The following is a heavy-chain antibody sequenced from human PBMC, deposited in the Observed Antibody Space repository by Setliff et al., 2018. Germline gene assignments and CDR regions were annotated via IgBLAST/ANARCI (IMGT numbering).Heavy chain of an antibody. Sequence: GESLKISCKASGYNFLDYWIGWVRQMPRKGLEWMGIIYPDDSDTRYSPSVQGPFTISADKSISTAYLQWSSLKASDTAFYYCARRRRFDSGGPRSPWYFDLWGRGTLVTV. D-gene: IGHD3-22*01. CDR3: ARRRRFDSGGPRSPWYFDL. J-gene: IGHJ2*01. CDR2: IYPDDSDT. CDR1: GYNFLDYW. V-gene: IGHV5-51*01.